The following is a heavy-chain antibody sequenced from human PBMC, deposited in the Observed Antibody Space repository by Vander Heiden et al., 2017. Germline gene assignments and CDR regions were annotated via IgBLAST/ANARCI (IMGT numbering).Heavy chain of an antibody. V-gene: IGHV3-7*01. D-gene: IGHD3-22*01. Sequence: EVELVESGGGLVRPGGSLRLSCAGSGFRFSGYWMSWVRKAPGKGLEWVANIKQDRSESYYVDSVKGRFTTSRDNAKNSVYLQMNSLRAEDTGVYYCVKESRVRYYYESRPADTFDLWGRGTTVIVFS. CDR1: GFRFSGYW. CDR3: VKESRVRYYYESRPADTFDL. CDR2: IKQDRSES. J-gene: IGHJ3*01.